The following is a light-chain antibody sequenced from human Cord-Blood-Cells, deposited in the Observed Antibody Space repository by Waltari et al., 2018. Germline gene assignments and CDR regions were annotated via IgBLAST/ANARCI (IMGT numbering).Light chain of an antibody. Sequence: EIQMTQSPSSLSVSVEDRVTITCRASQRISSTLYWYQQKPVKDPKLLIYAASSLQSGGPPRFSSSGSGTKVTLTISSLQPEDFATNYCQQSYSTPLTFGRGTKVEIK. J-gene: IGKJ4*02. CDR1: QRISST. V-gene: IGKV1-39*01. CDR2: AAS. CDR3: QQSYSTPLT.